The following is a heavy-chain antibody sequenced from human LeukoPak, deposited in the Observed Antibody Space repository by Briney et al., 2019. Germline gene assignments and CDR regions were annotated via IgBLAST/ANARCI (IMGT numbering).Heavy chain of an antibody. CDR2: ISYDGSNK. Sequence: GGSLRLSCAASGFTFSSYAMHWVRQAPGKGLEWVAVISYDGSNKYYADSVKGRFTISRDNSKNTLYLQMNSLRAEDTAVYYRARVSILEWLFEAFDYWGQGTLVTVSS. CDR3: ARVSILEWLFEAFDY. V-gene: IGHV3-30-3*01. D-gene: IGHD3-3*01. J-gene: IGHJ4*02. CDR1: GFTFSSYA.